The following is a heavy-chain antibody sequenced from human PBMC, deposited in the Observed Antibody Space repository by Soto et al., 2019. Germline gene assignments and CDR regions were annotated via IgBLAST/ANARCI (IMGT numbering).Heavy chain of an antibody. CDR2: IKQDGSEK. Sequence: PGGSLRLSCAASGFTFSSYWMSWVRQAPGKGLERVANIKQDGSEKYYVDSVKGRFTISRDNAKNSLYLQMNSLRAEDTAVYYCARDSQGLPAASPGFYYYGMDVWGQGTTVTVSS. V-gene: IGHV3-7*03. D-gene: IGHD2-2*01. CDR1: GFTFSSYW. CDR3: ARDSQGLPAASPGFYYYGMDV. J-gene: IGHJ6*02.